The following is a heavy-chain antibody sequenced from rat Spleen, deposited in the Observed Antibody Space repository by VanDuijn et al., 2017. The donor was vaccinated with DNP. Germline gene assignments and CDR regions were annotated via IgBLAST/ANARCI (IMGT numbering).Heavy chain of an antibody. D-gene: IGHD1-1*01. J-gene: IGHJ3*01. Sequence: EVQLVASGGGLVEPGRSLKLSCAASGFTFSDYYMAWVRQAPTKDLEWVAIISTTGGKTDYRDSVKGRFTVSRDNARSTLYLQMNSLRSEDTATYYCTELPSYYEAWFAYWGHGALVTVSS. CDR3: TELPSYYEAWFAY. CDR2: ISTTGGKT. V-gene: IGHV5-25*01. CDR1: GFTFSDYY.